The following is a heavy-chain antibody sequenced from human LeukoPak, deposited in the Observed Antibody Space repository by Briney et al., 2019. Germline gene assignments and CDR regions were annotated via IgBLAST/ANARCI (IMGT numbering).Heavy chain of an antibody. CDR1: GYTFTSYV. J-gene: IGHJ3*01. D-gene: IGHD2-2*01. V-gene: IGHV1-69*05. CDR3: ARAPPIVVVPAAHAFNL. Sequence: SVKVSCKASGYTFTSYVITWVRQAPGQGLEWMGGIIPMFGTSNYAQKFQGRVTITTDESTDTAYMELTNLRSEDTAMYFCARAPPIVVVPAAHAFNLWGQGTKVTVSS. CDR2: IIPMFGTS.